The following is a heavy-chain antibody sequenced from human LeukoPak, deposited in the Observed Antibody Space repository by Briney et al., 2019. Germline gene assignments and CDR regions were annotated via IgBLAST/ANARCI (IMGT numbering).Heavy chain of an antibody. V-gene: IGHV4-59*12. Sequence: SETLSLTCTVSGGSINNYYWSWIRQPPGMGLEWIGYIYYSGSTYYNPSLKSRVTISVDRSKNQLSLKLSSVTAADTAVYYCARDRVGATAFDYWGQGTLVTVSS. CDR1: GGSINNYY. J-gene: IGHJ4*02. CDR2: IYYSGST. CDR3: ARDRVGATAFDY. D-gene: IGHD1-26*01.